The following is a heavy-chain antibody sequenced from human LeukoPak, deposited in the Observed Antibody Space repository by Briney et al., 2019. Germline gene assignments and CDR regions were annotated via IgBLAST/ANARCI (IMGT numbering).Heavy chain of an antibody. CDR2: INPSGGST. CDR1: GYTFTSYY. V-gene: IGHV1-46*01. D-gene: IGHD4-17*01. Sequence: ASVKVSCKASGYTFTSYYMHWVRQAPGQGLEWMGIINPSGGSTSYAQKFQGRVTMTRDTSTSTVYMELSSLRSEDTAVYYCARDRTTVTTEAGLGAFDIWGQGTMVTVSS. J-gene: IGHJ3*02. CDR3: ARDRTTVTTEAGLGAFDI.